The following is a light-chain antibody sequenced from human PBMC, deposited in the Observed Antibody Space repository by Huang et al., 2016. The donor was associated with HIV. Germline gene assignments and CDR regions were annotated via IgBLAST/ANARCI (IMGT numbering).Light chain of an antibody. J-gene: IGKJ4*01. Sequence: EVVMTQSPATLSLSPGERATLYCRASQSVSSNLAWYQQKPGQAPRRLIDGATTGATGIPDRFSGSGFGTDLTRTISRLEPEDFAGYYCQQYNNWPLTFGGGTKVEI. CDR3: QQYNNWPLT. V-gene: IGKV3D-15*01. CDR1: QSVSSN. CDR2: GAT.